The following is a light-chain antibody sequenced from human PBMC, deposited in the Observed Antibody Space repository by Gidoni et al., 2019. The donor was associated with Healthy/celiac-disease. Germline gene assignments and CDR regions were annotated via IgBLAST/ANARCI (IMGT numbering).Light chain of an antibody. J-gene: IGKJ4*01. Sequence: VVLTQSPLSLPFTLRQPASISCRSSQSLVYSDGNTYLNWFQQSPGQSPRRLIYKVSNREAGVQDRFSGSGLGNDFTLKIRRVEAEDVGVYYCMKGIHWLLTFXGXTKVEIK. V-gene: IGKV2-30*01. CDR2: KVS. CDR1: QSLVYSDGNTY. CDR3: MKGIHWLLT.